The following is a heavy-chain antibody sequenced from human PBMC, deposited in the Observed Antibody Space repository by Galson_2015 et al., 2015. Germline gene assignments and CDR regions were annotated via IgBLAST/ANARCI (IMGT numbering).Heavy chain of an antibody. D-gene: IGHD3-3*02. CDR3: VGGRVRLEFLRYYYYGMDV. V-gene: IGHV3-23*01. Sequence: SLRLSCAASGFTFSSYAMSWVRQAPGKGLEWVSAISGSGGSTYYADSVKGRFTISRDNSKNTLYLQMNSLRAEDTAVYYCVGGRVRLEFLRYYYYGMDVWGQGTTVTVS. CDR1: GFTFSSYA. J-gene: IGHJ6*02. CDR2: ISGSGGST.